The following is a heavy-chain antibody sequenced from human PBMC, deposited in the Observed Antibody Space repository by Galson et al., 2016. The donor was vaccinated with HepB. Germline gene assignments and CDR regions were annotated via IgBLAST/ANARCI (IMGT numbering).Heavy chain of an antibody. CDR3: TNLGISGY. J-gene: IGHJ4*02. D-gene: IGHD3-16*01. V-gene: IGHV3-30*18. CDR2: ISDDGRDK. CDR1: GFTFINYG. Sequence: SLRLSCAASGFTFINYGMNWVRQAPGKELEWVALISDDGRDKEYEDSVKGRFTISRDNAENSLYLQMNSLRAEDTAVYYCTNLGISGYWGQGTLVTVSS.